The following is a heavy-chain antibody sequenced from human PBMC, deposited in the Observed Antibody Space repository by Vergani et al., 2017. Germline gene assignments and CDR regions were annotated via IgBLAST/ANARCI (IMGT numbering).Heavy chain of an antibody. V-gene: IGHV4-39*01. CDR2: LYYRGNS. D-gene: IGHD1-1*01. J-gene: IGHJ3*01. CDR3: ARVAPSNSEVTPTAFDV. CDR1: GASVSSSVSSSGYS. Sequence: QVRLQESGPGLVKPSETLSLTCTVSGASVSSSVSSSGYSWGWLRQPPGKGLEWIASLYYRGNSYYSPSLRSRLTISVDTSTNTAYMELRSLRSDDTAVYFCARVAPSNSEVTPTAFDVWGQGTMVTVSS.